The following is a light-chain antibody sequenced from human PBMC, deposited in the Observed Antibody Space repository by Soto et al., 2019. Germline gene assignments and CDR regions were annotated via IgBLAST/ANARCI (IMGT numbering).Light chain of an antibody. CDR3: SSYTSSSTPYLV. CDR1: SSDVGGYNY. V-gene: IGLV2-14*01. J-gene: IGLJ2*01. Sequence: QSVLTQPASVSGSPGQSITISCTGTSSDVGGYNYVSWYQQHPGKAPKLMIYEVSNRPSGVSNLFSGSKSGNTASLTISGRQAEDEADYYCSSYTSSSTPYLVFGGGTKLTVL. CDR2: EVS.